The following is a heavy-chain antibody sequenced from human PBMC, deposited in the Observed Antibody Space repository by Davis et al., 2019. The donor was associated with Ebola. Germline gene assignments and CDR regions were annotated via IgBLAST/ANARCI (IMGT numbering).Heavy chain of an antibody. Sequence: ASVKVSCKASGYTFTGYYMHWVRQAPGQGLEWMGRINPNSGGTNYAQKFQGRVTMTRDTSISTAYMELSSLRPEDTAVYYCAQGSGSYIYWGQGTLVTVSS. J-gene: IGHJ4*02. D-gene: IGHD3-10*01. CDR3: AQGSGSYIY. V-gene: IGHV1-2*06. CDR1: GYTFTGYY. CDR2: INPNSGGT.